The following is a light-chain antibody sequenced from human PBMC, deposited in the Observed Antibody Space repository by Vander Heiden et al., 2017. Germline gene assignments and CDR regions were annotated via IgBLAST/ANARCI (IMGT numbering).Light chain of an antibody. V-gene: IGKV1-5*03. J-gene: IGKJ4*01. CDR1: QSISTW. CDR2: KAS. CDR3: PQCNTFS. Sequence: DIQMTQSPSILSASVGDRVSITCRASQSISTWLAWYQQKPGEAPKLLIYKASVLETMVPARFSGSGSVTEFPLTISSLQPYDFSTSYCPQCNTFSFGGGPKVAIK.